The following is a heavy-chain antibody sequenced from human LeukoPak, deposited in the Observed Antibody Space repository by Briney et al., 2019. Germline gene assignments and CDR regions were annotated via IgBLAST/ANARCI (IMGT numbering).Heavy chain of an antibody. CDR3: ARGSGIGVACTHNTEYFQH. CDR1: GYPFRRCA. V-gene: IGHV3-30*04. CDR2: ISYCGSNK. J-gene: IGHJ1*01. Sequence: GGSLTLPCGPSGYPFRRCAVLGARQSPGRGRERVGVISYCGSNKHYVDSVKGRFTMSRDNSKKTMQLQLNSLRAEDTAVYYCARGSGIGVACTHNTEYFQHWGQGTLVTVSS. D-gene: IGHD6-19*01.